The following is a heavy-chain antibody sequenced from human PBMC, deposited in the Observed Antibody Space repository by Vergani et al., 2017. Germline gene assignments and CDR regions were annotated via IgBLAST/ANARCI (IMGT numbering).Heavy chain of an antibody. CDR3: TTLSPNWAHW. Sequence: QLLESGGGLIQPGGSLRLSCAASGFSFSNAWLTWVRQGPGKGLEWVGRIKSQIYGGTTEYAAPVKGRLTISRDDSTNMLYLHMNSLKTEDTAVYYCTTLSPNWAHWWGQGTLVNVSS. V-gene: IGHV3-15*01. D-gene: IGHD7-27*01. J-gene: IGHJ4*02. CDR1: GFSFSNAW. CDR2: IKSQIYGGTT.